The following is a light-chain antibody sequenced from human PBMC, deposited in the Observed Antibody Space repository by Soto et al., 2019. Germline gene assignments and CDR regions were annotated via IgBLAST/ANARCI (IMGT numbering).Light chain of an antibody. J-gene: IGLJ3*02. CDR2: GDN. V-gene: IGLV2-23*01. CDR1: SSDVGTYNL. Sequence: QLVLTQPASVSGSPGQSITISCTGTSSDVGTYNLVSWCQQHPGKAPKLMIYGDNKRPSGVSDRFSGSKSGNTASLTISGLQAEDEADYYCYSYAGGSTWVFGEGTKVTVL. CDR3: YSYAGGSTWV.